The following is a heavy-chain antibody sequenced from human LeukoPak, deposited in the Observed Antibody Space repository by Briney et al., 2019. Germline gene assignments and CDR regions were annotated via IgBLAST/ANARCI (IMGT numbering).Heavy chain of an antibody. CDR2: ISSSGSTI. J-gene: IGHJ4*02. D-gene: IGHD3-10*01. CDR3: ATGKVRYGSGSYYSPTFDY. V-gene: IGHV3-48*03. Sequence: PGGSLRLSCAASGFTFSSYEMNWVRQAPGKGLEWVSYISSSGSTIYYADSVKGRFTISRDNSKNTLYLQMNSLRAEDTAVYYCATGKVRYGSGSYYSPTFDYWGQGTLVTVSS. CDR1: GFTFSSYE.